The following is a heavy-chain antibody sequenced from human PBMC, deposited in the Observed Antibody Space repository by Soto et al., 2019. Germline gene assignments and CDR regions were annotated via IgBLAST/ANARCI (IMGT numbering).Heavy chain of an antibody. V-gene: IGHV3-15*07. CDR1: GFTLKTAW. CDR3: TTGSVEGV. D-gene: IGHD2-15*01. J-gene: IGHJ6*02. CDR2: IKTSADGGAT. Sequence: PGGSMELSSAASGFTLKTAWMNWVRQAPGEGLEWVGRIKTSADGGATDYAAPVQGRFTISRDDSKNALYLHMNSLKTEDTAVYYCTTGSVEGVWGQGTTVTVSS.